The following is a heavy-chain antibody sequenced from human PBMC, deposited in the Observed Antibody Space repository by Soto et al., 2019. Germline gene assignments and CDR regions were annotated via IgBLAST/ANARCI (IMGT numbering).Heavy chain of an antibody. CDR1: GFTFSSYG. D-gene: IGHD1-26*01. CDR3: AREHFGGSYYGY. V-gene: IGHV3-33*01. CDR2: IWYDGSNK. J-gene: IGHJ4*02. Sequence: QVQLVESGGGVVQPGRSLRLSCAASGFTFSSYGMHWVRQAPGKGLEWVAVIWYDGSNKYYADSVKGRFTISRDNSKNTLYLQMNSLRAEDTAVYYCAREHFGGSYYGYWGQGTLVTVSS.